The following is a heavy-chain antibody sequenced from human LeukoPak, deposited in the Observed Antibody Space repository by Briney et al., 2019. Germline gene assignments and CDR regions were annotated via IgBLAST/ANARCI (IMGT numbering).Heavy chain of an antibody. CDR2: IYYSGST. D-gene: IGHD4-17*01. CDR1: GGSISSGDYY. CDR3: ARSGTTVINFDY. V-gene: IGHV4-30-4*01. Sequence: SQTLSLTCTVSGGSISSGDYYWSWIRQPPGKGLEWIGYIYYSGSTYYNPSLKSRVTISVDTSKNQSSLKLSSVTAADTAVYYCARSGTTVINFDYWGQGTLVTVSS. J-gene: IGHJ4*02.